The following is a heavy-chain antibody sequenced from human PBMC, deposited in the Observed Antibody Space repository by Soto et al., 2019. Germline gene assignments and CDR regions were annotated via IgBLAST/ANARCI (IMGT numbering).Heavy chain of an antibody. CDR1: GFTVSSNY. Sequence: EVQLVESGGGLIQPGGSLRLSCAASGFTVSSNYMSWVRQAPGKGLEWVSVIYSGGSTYYADSVKGRFTISRDNSKNTLYLQMNSLRAEDTAVYYCARVKSVAYYYDSSPQRAFYFDYWGQGTLVTVSS. D-gene: IGHD3-22*01. CDR3: ARVKSVAYYYDSSPQRAFYFDY. J-gene: IGHJ4*02. CDR2: IYSGGST. V-gene: IGHV3-53*01.